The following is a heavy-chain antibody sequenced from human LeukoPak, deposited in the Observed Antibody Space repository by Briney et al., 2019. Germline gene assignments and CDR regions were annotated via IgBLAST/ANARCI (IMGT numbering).Heavy chain of an antibody. D-gene: IGHD3-22*01. Sequence: ASVKVSCKVSGYTLTELSMHWVRQAPGKGLEWMGGFDPEDGETIYAQKFQGRVTMTEDTSTATAYMELSSLRSEDTAVYYCANVESTGYSPSFAPCGQGTLVTVSS. CDR2: FDPEDGET. CDR1: GYTLTELS. CDR3: ANVESTGYSPSFAP. V-gene: IGHV1-24*01. J-gene: IGHJ5*02.